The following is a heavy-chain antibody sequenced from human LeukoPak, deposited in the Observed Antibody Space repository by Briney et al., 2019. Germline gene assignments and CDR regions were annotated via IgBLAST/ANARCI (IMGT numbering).Heavy chain of an antibody. CDR1: GGSISSSSYS. J-gene: IGHJ4*02. CDR3: ARRTTTVKAFDY. V-gene: IGHV4-39*01. D-gene: IGHD4-17*01. Sequence: ASETLSLTCTVSGGSISSSSYSWGWIRQPPGKGLEWIGSIYYSGSTYYNPSLKSRVTISVDTPKNQFSLKLSSVTAADTAVYYCARRTTTVKAFDYWGQGTLVTVSS. CDR2: IYYSGST.